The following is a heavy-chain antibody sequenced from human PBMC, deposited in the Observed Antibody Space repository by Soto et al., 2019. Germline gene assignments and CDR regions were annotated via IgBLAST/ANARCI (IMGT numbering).Heavy chain of an antibody. CDR3: AHKSAWGCSGGSCYEDY. CDR1: GFSLSTSGVG. V-gene: IGHV2-5*02. D-gene: IGHD2-15*01. CDR2: IYWDDDK. J-gene: IGHJ4*02. Sequence: SGPTLVKPTQTLTLTCTFSGFSLSTSGVGVGWIRQPPGKALEWLALIYWDDDKRYSPSLKSRLTITKDTSKNQVVLTMTNMDPVDTATYYCAHKSAWGCSGGSCYEDYWGQGTLVTVSS.